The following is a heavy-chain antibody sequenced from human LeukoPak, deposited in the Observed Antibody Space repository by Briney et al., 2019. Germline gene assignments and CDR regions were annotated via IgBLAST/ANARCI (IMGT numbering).Heavy chain of an antibody. CDR3: ARRSSGWYLDY. CDR1: GLNFDDSA. J-gene: IGHJ4*02. D-gene: IGHD6-19*01. Sequence: GGSLRLSCVASGLNFDDSAMHWVRQAPGKGLEWVSLISADGGSTFSADSVKGQFSISRDNSKNSLYLQMNSLRSADTAMYYCARRSSGWYLDYWGQGTLVTASS. V-gene: IGHV3-43*02. CDR2: ISADGGST.